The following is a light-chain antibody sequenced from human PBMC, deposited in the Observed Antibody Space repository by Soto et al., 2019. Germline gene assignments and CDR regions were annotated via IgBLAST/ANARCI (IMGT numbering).Light chain of an antibody. V-gene: IGKV3-20*01. J-gene: IGKJ2*01. CDR2: GAS. CDR1: QRFSSTN. Sequence: EIVLTQSPGTLSLSPGEKPTLSCRPIQRFSSTNLAWYQQKPGQAPRPLIYGASTGATGIPDRFSGSGSGTDFTLTISRLEPEDFAVYYCQQYGSSPYTFGQGTKLEIK. CDR3: QQYGSSPYT.